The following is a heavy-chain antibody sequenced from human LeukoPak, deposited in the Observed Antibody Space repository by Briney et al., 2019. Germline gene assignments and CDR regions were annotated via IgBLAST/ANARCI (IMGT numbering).Heavy chain of an antibody. Sequence: QPGGSLRLSCAASGFTFSSYGMHWVRQAPGKGLEWVAVISHDGSNKYYADSVKGRFTISRDNAKNSLYLQMNSLRAEDTAVYYCARDRDMVLPPAGLDVWGRGATVTVSS. V-gene: IGHV3-30*03. J-gene: IGHJ6*04. CDR3: ARDRDMVLPPAGLDV. CDR1: GFTFSSYG. CDR2: ISHDGSNK. D-gene: IGHD2-8*01.